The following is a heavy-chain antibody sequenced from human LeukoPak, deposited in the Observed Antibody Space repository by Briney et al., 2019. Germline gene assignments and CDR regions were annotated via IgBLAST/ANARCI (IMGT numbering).Heavy chain of an antibody. D-gene: IGHD2-2*01. V-gene: IGHV3-49*04. Sequence: GGSLRLSCSTSGFTFGDYATSWVRQAPGKGLEWVGFIQAKAYGGATKYAASVNGRFSISRDDSQSIANLRMNDLKTEDTAVYYCTRAPHPRCSSSGCYLDYWGQGTLVTVSS. CDR2: IQAKAYGGAT. CDR3: TRAPHPRCSSSGCYLDY. CDR1: GFTFGDYA. J-gene: IGHJ4*02.